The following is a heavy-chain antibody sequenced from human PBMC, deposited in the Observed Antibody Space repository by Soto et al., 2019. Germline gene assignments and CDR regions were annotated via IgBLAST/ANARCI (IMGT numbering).Heavy chain of an antibody. V-gene: IGHV1-3*01. J-gene: IGHJ4*02. CDR1: GYTFTSYA. D-gene: IGHD6-13*01. Sequence: ASVKVSCKASGYTFTSYAVHWVRQAPGQRLEWMGWINAGNGNTKYSQKFQGRVTITRDTSASTAYMELSSLRSEDTAVYYCARVSERWYEDYWGQGTLVTVSS. CDR3: ARVSERWYEDY. CDR2: INAGNGNT.